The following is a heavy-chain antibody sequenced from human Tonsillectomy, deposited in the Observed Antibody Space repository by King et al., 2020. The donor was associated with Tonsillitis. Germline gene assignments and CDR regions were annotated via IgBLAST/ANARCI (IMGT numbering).Heavy chain of an antibody. CDR2: INPTDGST. CDR1: GYTFTKYP. CDR3: ATQGRVTSGLTIALNWRMPHYLDF. J-gene: IGHJ4*02. D-gene: IGHD1-1*01. Sequence: VQLVESGVEVKKPGASVKVSCKASGYTFTKYPMHWVRQAPGQGLEWMGVINPTDGSTSYRQKFQGRVTMTRDTSTSTVYLELSSLRSEDTAVYYCATQGRVTSGLTIALNWRMPHYLDFWGQGSLVTVSS. V-gene: IGHV1-46*03.